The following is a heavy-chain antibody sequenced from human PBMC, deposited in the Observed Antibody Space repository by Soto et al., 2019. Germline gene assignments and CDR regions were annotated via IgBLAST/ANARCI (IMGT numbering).Heavy chain of an antibody. D-gene: IGHD4-17*01. CDR2: ISDTAVAT. V-gene: IGHV3-23*01. CDR1: GFTFSNYA. J-gene: IGHJ4*02. Sequence: HPGGSLRLSCAASGFTFSNYAMSWVRQAPGMGLEWVSGISDTAVATYYADSVKGRFTISRDNSKNTLSLQMNSLRAEDTAVYYCARTTYLDYWGQGTLVTVSS. CDR3: ARTTYLDY.